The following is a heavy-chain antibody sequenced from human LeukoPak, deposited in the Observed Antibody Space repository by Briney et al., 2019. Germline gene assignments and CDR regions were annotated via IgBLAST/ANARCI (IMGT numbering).Heavy chain of an antibody. Sequence: SETPSLTCTVSGGSIGSNYWTWIRQPPGKGLEYIGYIYYTGATNYNPSLKSRVTISVDTSKNQFSLKMTSVTAADTAVYFCAKYGNSGWVIDNWGQGTLVTVSS. CDR3: AKYGNSGWVIDN. CDR1: GGSIGSNY. V-gene: IGHV4-59*08. J-gene: IGHJ4*02. D-gene: IGHD6-19*01. CDR2: IYYTGAT.